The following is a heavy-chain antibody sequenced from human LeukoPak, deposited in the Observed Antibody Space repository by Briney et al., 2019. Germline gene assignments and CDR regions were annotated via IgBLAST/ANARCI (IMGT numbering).Heavy chain of an antibody. CDR2: MNPNSGNT. CDR1: GYTFTSYD. V-gene: IGHV1-8*01. J-gene: IGHJ5*02. D-gene: IGHD2-2*01. Sequence: ASVKVSCKASGYTFTSYDINWVRQATGQGLEWMGWMNPNSGNTGYAQKFQGRVTMTRNTSISTAYMELSSLRSEDTAVYYCARAYTECSSNSCYKNWFDPWGQGTLVTVSS. CDR3: ARAYTECSSNSCYKNWFDP.